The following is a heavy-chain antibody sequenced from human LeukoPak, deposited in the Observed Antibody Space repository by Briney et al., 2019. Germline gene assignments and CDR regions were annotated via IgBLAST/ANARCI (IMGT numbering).Heavy chain of an antibody. CDR2: INSDGSST. CDR3: ARAGFSSGYDC. CDR1: GFTFSSYW. V-gene: IGHV3-74*01. J-gene: IGHJ4*02. D-gene: IGHD6-19*01. Sequence: GGSLRLSCAASGFTFSSYWMHWVRQAPGKGLVWVSRINSDGSSTSYADSVKGRFTISRDNAKNTLYLQMDSLRAEDTALYYCARAGFSSGYDCWGQGTLVTVSS.